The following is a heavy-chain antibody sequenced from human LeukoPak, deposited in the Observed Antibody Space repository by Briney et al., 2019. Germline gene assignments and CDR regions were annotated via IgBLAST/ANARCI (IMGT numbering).Heavy chain of an antibody. V-gene: IGHV4-30-2*01. CDR1: GGSISSGGYS. CDR2: IYHSGST. J-gene: IGHJ4*02. D-gene: IGHD4-17*01. CDR3: ARGYSVTIPFDY. Sequence: SQTLSLTCAVSGGSISSGGYSWSWIRQPPGKGLEWIGYIYHSGSTYYNPSLKSRVTISVDRSKNQFPLKLSSVTAADTAVYYCARGYSVTIPFDYWGQGTLVTVSS.